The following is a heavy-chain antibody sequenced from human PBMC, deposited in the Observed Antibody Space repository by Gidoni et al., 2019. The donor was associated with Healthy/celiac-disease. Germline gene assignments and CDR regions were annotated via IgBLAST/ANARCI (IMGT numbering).Heavy chain of an antibody. Sequence: EVQLVESGGGLVKPGGSLRLSCAASGFTFSNAWMRWVRQAPGKGLEWVGRIKSKTDGGTTDYAAPVKGRFTISRDDSKNTLYLQMNSLKTEDTAVYYCTTASSGYYPDAFDIWGQGTMVTVSS. J-gene: IGHJ3*02. V-gene: IGHV3-15*01. D-gene: IGHD3-22*01. CDR3: TTASSGYYPDAFDI. CDR1: GFTFSNAW. CDR2: IKSKTDGGTT.